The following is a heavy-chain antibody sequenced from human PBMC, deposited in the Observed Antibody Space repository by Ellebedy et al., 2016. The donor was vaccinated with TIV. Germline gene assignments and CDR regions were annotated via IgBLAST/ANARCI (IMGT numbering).Heavy chain of an antibody. J-gene: IGHJ4*02. CDR2: ISGNGGTT. D-gene: IGHD4-11*01. V-gene: IGHV3-64*04. CDR1: GFTFSTYA. Sequence: GESLKIPCSASGFTFSTYAMHWVRQAPGKGLEYVPVISGNGGTTYFADSVKGRFAISRDNSKNTLYLQMHTLRAEDTAVYYCARDHGDDYDFWGQGTLFTVSS. CDR3: ARDHGDDYDF.